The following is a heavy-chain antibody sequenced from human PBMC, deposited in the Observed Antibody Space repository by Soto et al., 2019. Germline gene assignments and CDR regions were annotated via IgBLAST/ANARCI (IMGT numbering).Heavy chain of an antibody. CDR2: IGSSGDGT. D-gene: IGHD3-3*01. CDR3: AKNGDFWSWGMDV. J-gene: IGHJ6*02. CDR1: GFTFSTYA. V-gene: IGHV3-23*01. Sequence: GSLRLSCAASGFTFSTYAMTWVRQAPGKGLEWVAIIGSSGDGTYYVDSVKGRFTISRDNSRNTLNLQMNSLRAEDTAVYYCAKNGDFWSWGMDVWGQGTTVTVSS.